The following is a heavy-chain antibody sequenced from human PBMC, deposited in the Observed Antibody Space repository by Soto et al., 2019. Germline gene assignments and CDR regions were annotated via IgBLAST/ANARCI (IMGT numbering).Heavy chain of an antibody. J-gene: IGHJ4*02. CDR2: ISYDGSNK. CDR3: ARVPLAVAGTSNDY. Sequence: GGSLRLSCAASGFTFSSYAMHWVRQAPGKGLEWVAVISYDGSNKYYADSVKGRFTISRDNSKNTLYLQMNSLRAEDTAVYYCARVPLAVAGTSNDYWGQGTLVTVSS. D-gene: IGHD6-19*01. CDR1: GFTFSSYA. V-gene: IGHV3-30-3*01.